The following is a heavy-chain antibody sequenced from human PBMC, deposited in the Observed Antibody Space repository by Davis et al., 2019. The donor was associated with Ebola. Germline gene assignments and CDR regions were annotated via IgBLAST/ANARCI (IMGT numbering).Heavy chain of an antibody. J-gene: IGHJ5*02. CDR1: GYTFTSYG. V-gene: IGHV1-8*02. CDR3: ARDRGSSWLHWFDP. CDR2: LNPNSGNT. Sequence: AASVKVSCKASGYTFTSYGITWVRQATGQGLEWMGWLNPNSGNTGYAQKFQGRVTMTRNTSISTAYMELSSLRSEDTAVYYCARDRGSSWLHWFDPWGQGTLVTVSS. D-gene: IGHD6-13*01.